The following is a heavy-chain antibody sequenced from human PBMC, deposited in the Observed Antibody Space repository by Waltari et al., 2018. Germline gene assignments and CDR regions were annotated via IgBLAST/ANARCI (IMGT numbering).Heavy chain of an antibody. Sequence: QVQLQESGPGLVKPSETLSLTCTVSGGSISSYYWSWIRQPPGKGLEWIGYIYYSGSTNYNPSLKSRVTRSVDTSKNQFSLKLSSVTAADTAVYYCARGQVVVAAMNVVFDAFDIWGQGTMVTVSS. CDR3: ARGQVVVAAMNVVFDAFDI. D-gene: IGHD2-15*01. V-gene: IGHV4-59*01. J-gene: IGHJ3*02. CDR1: GGSISSYY. CDR2: IYYSGST.